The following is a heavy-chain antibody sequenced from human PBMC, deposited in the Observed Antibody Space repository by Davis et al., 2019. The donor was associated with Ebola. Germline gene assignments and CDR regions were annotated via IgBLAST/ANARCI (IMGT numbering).Heavy chain of an antibody. Sequence: PSETLSLTCAVYGGSFSGYYWSWIRQPPGKGLEWIGEINHSGSTNYNPSLKSRVTISVDTSKNQFSLKLSSVTAADTAVYYCATLSYYDFWSGYYKKRVTPYYGMDVWGQGTTVTVSS. CDR1: GGSFSGYY. J-gene: IGHJ6*02. D-gene: IGHD3-3*01. CDR3: ATLSYYDFWSGYYKKRVTPYYGMDV. V-gene: IGHV4-34*01. CDR2: INHSGST.